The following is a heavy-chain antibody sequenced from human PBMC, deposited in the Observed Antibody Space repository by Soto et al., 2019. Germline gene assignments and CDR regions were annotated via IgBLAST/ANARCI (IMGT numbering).Heavy chain of an antibody. Sequence: EVQLVESGGGLIQPGGSLRLSCAVSGFTVSNNYMSWVRQAPGKGLEGVSVIYSGGYTAYGDSVKGRFTISRDNSKNTLSLKMNGLGPGGPAVFYGATDAGGGGYWGQGTLVTVSS. CDR3: ATDAGGGGY. J-gene: IGHJ4*02. CDR1: GFTVSNNY. D-gene: IGHD3-10*01. V-gene: IGHV3-53*01. CDR2: IYSGGYT.